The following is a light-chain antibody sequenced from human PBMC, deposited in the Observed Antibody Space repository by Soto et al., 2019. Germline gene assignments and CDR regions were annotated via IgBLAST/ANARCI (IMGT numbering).Light chain of an antibody. CDR3: QQSYRTPHT. V-gene: IGKV1-39*01. CDR1: QGASAY. CDR2: SAS. J-gene: IGKJ2*01. Sequence: DIQMTQSPSSLSASVGDRVTITCRASQGASAYLLWYQQTQGRAPKLLIYSASNLVSGVPSRFSGSGSGTSFTLTISSLQPEDVATDYCQQSYRTPHTFGQGTKLETK.